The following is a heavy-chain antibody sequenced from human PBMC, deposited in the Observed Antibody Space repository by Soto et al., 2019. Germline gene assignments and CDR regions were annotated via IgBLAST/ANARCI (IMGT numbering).Heavy chain of an antibody. CDR3: ARPMTTASSYYYGMDV. Sequence: GESLKISCKGSEYSFTSYWIGWVRQMPGKGLEWMGIIYPGDSDTRYSPSFQGQVTISADKSISTAYLQWSSLKASDTAMYYCARPMTTASSYYYGMDVWGQGTTVTVSS. D-gene: IGHD4-17*01. CDR1: EYSFTSYW. V-gene: IGHV5-51*01. J-gene: IGHJ6*02. CDR2: IYPGDSDT.